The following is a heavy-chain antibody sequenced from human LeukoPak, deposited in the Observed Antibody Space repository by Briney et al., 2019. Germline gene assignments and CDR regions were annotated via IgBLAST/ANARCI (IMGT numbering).Heavy chain of an antibody. D-gene: IGHD3-22*01. CDR3: ARDNAPPFTMIVVFI. J-gene: IGHJ4*02. CDR2: ISAYNGNT. CDR1: SYTFTSYR. V-gene: IGHV1-18*01. Sequence: SVKVSCKPSSYTFTSYRISWVRQAPGQGLEWMGWISAYNGNTNYAQKLQGRVTMTTDTSTSTAYMELRSLRSDGTAVYYCARDNAPPFTMIVVFIWGQGTLVTVSS.